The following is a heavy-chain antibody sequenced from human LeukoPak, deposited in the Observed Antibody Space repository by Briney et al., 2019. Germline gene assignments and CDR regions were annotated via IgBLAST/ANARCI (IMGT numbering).Heavy chain of an antibody. D-gene: IGHD3-9*01. CDR2: IHTNGNT. J-gene: IGHJ3*02. V-gene: IGHV4-61*02. Sequence: KSSETLSLTCSVSGASISSGSYYWSWIRQTAGKELEWIGRIHTNGNTNSTPSLSVRLTISGDTSKNQFSLKLSSLTAADSAVYYCARDPGTGYFHQTSTYNPGAFDIWGQGTTVIVSS. CDR1: GASISSGSYY. CDR3: ARDPGTGYFHQTSTYNPGAFDI.